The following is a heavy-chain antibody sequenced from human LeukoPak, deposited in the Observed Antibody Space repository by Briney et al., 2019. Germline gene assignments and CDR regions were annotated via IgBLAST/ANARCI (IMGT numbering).Heavy chain of an antibody. CDR1: GGSISSGGFY. Sequence: SQTLSLTCTVSGGSISSGGFYWSWIRQHPGKGLEWIGYIYYSGSTYYNPSLKSRVTISVDTSKNQFSLKLSSVTAADTAVYYCARGFPGSYYFDYWGQGTLVTVSS. CDR2: IYYSGST. J-gene: IGHJ4*02. CDR3: ARGFPGSYYFDY. D-gene: IGHD3-10*01. V-gene: IGHV4-31*03.